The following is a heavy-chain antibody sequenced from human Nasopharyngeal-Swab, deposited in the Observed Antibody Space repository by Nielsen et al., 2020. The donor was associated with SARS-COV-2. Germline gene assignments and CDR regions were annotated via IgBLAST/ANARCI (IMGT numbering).Heavy chain of an antibody. CDR3: VRDLAGAFGS. D-gene: IGHD3-10*01. V-gene: IGHV3-30-3*01. Sequence: GESLKISCSASGFTFSSYAMHWVRQAPGKGLEWVALISYDGSNTYYADSVKGRFTISRDNSKNTLYLQMHSLRAEDTGVYYCVRDLAGAFGSWGQGTLVTVSS. CDR2: ISYDGSNT. J-gene: IGHJ5*01. CDR1: GFTFSSYA.